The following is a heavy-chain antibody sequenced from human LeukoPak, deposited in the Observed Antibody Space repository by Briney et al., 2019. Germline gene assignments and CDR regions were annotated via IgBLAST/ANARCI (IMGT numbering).Heavy chain of an antibody. CDR3: ARDLQMTYYYGSGSSDGPMDV. D-gene: IGHD3-10*01. CDR1: GFTFSSYG. J-gene: IGHJ6*04. V-gene: IGHV3-30*03. Sequence: GGSLRLSCAASGFTFSSYGMHWVRQAPGKGLEWVAVISYDGSNKYYADSVKGRFTISRDNSKNTLYLQMNSLRAEDTAVYYCARDLQMTYYYGSGSSDGPMDVWGKGTTVTVSS. CDR2: ISYDGSNK.